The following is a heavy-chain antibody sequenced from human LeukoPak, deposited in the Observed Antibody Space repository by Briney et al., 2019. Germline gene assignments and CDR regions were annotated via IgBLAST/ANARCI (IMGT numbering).Heavy chain of an antibody. J-gene: IGHJ4*02. CDR2: IRYDGTNK. V-gene: IGHV3-30*02. CDR1: GFIFNNYG. D-gene: IGHD3-22*01. Sequence: GGSLRLSCAASGFIFNNYGMHWVRQAPGKGLEWVAFIRYDGTNKYYADSVKGRFTISRDNSKNTLSLQMNSLRVEDTAVYYCVGGNYYDSSGYSQFDYWGQGTLVTVSS. CDR3: VGGNYYDSSGYSQFDY.